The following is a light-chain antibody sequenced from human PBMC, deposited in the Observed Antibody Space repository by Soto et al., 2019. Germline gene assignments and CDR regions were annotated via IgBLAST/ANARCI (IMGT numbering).Light chain of an antibody. V-gene: IGKV3-20*01. CDR2: GVS. J-gene: IGKJ1*01. CDR3: QQYQL. Sequence: GWTQSQGTLSLSSGERATLSCRASQSGSGGQTAWYQQRAGQAPRLLIYGVSNRATGIPDRFSGSGSGTDFTLTISRLEPQDFAAYYCQQYQLFGQGTKVDI. CDR1: QSGSGGQ.